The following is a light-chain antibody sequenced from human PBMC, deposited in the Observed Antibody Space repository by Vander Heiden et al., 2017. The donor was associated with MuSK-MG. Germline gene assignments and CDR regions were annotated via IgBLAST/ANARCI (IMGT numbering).Light chain of an antibody. V-gene: IGLV3-21*04. Sequence: VLTQPPSVSVAPGKTASIPCWGDDIGSKSVHWYQQKAGQAPMVVIYYDSARPSGSPDRFSGSNSGTVATLNITGVEAGDEADDYGQVWDNGSDLVFFGGGTKLTVL. CDR3: QVWDNGSDLVF. J-gene: IGLJ2*01. CDR1: DIGSKS. CDR2: YDS.